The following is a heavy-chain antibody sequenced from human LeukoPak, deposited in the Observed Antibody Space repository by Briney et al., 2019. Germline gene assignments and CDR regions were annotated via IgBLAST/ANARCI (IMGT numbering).Heavy chain of an antibody. CDR3: ARRSGEYYFDY. D-gene: IGHD1-26*01. Sequence: ASVKVSCKASGYAFTSYGISWVRQAPGQGLEWMGWISVYNGNTNYAQKFQGRVTMTRDTSTSTVYMELSSLRSEDTAVYYCARRSGEYYFDYWGQGTLVTVSS. CDR1: GYAFTSYG. J-gene: IGHJ4*02. CDR2: ISVYNGNT. V-gene: IGHV1-18*01.